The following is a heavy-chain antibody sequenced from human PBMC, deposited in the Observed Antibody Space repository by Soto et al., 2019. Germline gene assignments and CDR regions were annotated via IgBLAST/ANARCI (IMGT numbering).Heavy chain of an antibody. D-gene: IGHD2-8*02. CDR2: INHSGST. V-gene: IGHV4-34*01. J-gene: IGHJ4*02. CDR1: GGSFSGYY. Sequence: SETLSLTCAVYGGSFSGYYWTWIRQPPGTGLEWIGEINHSGSTNYNPSLKSRVNISVDTSKNQFSLKLTSVAAADTAVYYCARDKITGLFDYWGQGTLVTVS. CDR3: ARDKITGLFDY.